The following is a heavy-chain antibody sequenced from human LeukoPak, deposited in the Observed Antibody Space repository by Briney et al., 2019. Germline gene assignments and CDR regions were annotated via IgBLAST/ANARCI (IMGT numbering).Heavy chain of an antibody. CDR1: GFTFSSYG. CDR3: AKGLHLGELSSSFDY. J-gene: IGHJ4*02. D-gene: IGHD3-16*02. Sequence: GGSLRLSCAASGFTFSSYGMHWVRQAPGKGLEWVAVISYDGSNKYYADSVKGRFTISRDNSKNTLYLQKYSLRAEDTAVYYCAKGLHLGELSSSFDYWGQGTLVTVSS. V-gene: IGHV3-30*18. CDR2: ISYDGSNK.